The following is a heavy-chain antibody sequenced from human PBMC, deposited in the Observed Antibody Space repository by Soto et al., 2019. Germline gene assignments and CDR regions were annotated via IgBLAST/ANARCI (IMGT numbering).Heavy chain of an antibody. Sequence: PSETLSLTSTVPGGSISSYYWSWIRQPPGKGLEWIGYIYYRGSTNYNPSLNSRVTISVDTSKNQFSLKLSSVTAADTAMYYCARVGIYCSSTSCPLTSWRQGTLVTVSS. CDR3: ARVGIYCSSTSCPLTS. CDR1: GGSISSYY. J-gene: IGHJ1*01. D-gene: IGHD2-2*01. CDR2: IYYRGST. V-gene: IGHV4-59*01.